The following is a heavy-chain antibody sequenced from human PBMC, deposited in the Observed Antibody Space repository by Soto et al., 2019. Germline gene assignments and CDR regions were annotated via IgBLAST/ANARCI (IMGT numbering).Heavy chain of an antibody. CDR2: IYSSGST. CDR3: ARENILTAAAGKRDFDC. CDR1: GGTITSYY. Sequence: SETLSLTCTVSGGTITSYYWSWIRQPAGKGLEWIGRIYSSGSTNYNPSLNSRVIMSVDTSQNQFSLNLSSVTAADTAKYYCARENILTAAAGKRDFDCWGQGTLVTVSS. D-gene: IGHD6-13*01. V-gene: IGHV4-4*07. J-gene: IGHJ4*02.